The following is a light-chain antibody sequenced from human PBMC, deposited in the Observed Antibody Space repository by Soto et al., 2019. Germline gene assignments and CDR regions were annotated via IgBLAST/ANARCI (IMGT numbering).Light chain of an antibody. J-gene: IGLJ2*01. CDR3: CSYAVRTTFRVL. Sequence: QSALTQPASVSGSPGQSITISCTGTSSDVGNYNLVSWYQQHPGKAPKLMIYEGSKRPSGVSNRFSGSKSGNTASLTISGLQAEDEADYYCCSYAVRTTFRVLFGGGTKLTVL. CDR2: EGS. V-gene: IGLV2-23*03. CDR1: SSDVGNYNL.